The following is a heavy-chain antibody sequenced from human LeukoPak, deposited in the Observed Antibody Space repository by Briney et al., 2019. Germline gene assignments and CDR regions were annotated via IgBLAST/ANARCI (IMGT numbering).Heavy chain of an antibody. CDR1: GFTFSNYA. V-gene: IGHV3-23*01. CDR2: ITGSGGNT. Sequence: GGSLRLSCAASGFTFSNYAMSWVRQAPRKGLEWVSAITGSGGNTYYADSVKGRFTISRDNSKNTVFLQMNSLRAEDTAVYYCAKWGDYDVLTGYYVSDYWGQGTLVTVSS. D-gene: IGHD3-9*01. CDR3: AKWGDYDVLTGYYVSDY. J-gene: IGHJ4*02.